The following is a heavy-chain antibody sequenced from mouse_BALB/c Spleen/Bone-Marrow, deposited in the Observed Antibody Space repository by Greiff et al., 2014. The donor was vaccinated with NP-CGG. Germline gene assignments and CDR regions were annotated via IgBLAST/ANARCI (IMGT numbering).Heavy chain of an antibody. CDR3: ARYDGYLDY. CDR2: INPGSGST. V-gene: IGHV1-54*01. CDR1: GYAFTDYL. J-gene: IGHJ2*01. D-gene: IGHD2-3*01. Sequence: VQLQQSGAELVRPGTSVKVSCKASGYAFTDYLMEWLKQRPGQGLGWIGVINPGSGSTNYNEKFKDKTTLTADTSSNTAYMQLSSLTSDDSAVYFCARYDGYLDYWGQGTTLTVSS.